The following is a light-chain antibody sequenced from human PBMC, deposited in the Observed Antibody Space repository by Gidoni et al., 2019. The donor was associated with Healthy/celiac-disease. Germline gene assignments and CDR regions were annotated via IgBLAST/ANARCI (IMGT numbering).Light chain of an antibody. CDR3: QQYNSYPYT. V-gene: IGKV1-5*01. J-gene: IGKJ2*01. CDR2: DAS. CDR1: QSISSW. Sequence: DIQMTQSPSTLSASVGDRVTITCRASQSISSWLAWYQQKPGKAPKLLIYDASSVESGVPSRFSGSGSGTEFTLTSSSLQPDDVATYYCQQYNSYPYTFGQGTKLEIK.